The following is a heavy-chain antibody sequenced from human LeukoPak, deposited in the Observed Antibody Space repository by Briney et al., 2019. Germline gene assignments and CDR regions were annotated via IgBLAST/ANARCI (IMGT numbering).Heavy chain of an antibody. Sequence: PGGSLRLSCASSGLTFSSYAMTWVRQAPGKGLDWVSLVSGSGTSTYYADSVKGRFTVSRDNSKNTLFLQMNSLRAEDTAVYYCARFMNPGTNASRWNAVDIWGQGTMVTVSS. V-gene: IGHV3-23*01. CDR2: VSGSGTST. CDR1: GLTFSSYA. J-gene: IGHJ3*02. CDR3: ARFMNPGTNASRWNAVDI. D-gene: IGHD2-8*01.